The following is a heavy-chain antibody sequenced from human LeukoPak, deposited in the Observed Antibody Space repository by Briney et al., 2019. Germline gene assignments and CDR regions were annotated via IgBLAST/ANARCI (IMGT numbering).Heavy chain of an antibody. CDR3: ARDKFNPGYCSGGSCYGAFDI. V-gene: IGHV4-39*07. CDR1: GGSISSSSYY. CDR2: IYYSGST. D-gene: IGHD2-15*01. J-gene: IGHJ3*02. Sequence: SETLSLTCTVSGGSISSSSYYWGWIRQPPGKGLEWIGSIYYSGSTYYNPSLKSRVTISVDTSKNQFSLKLSSVTAADTAVYYCARDKFNPGYCSGGSCYGAFDIWGQGTMVTVSS.